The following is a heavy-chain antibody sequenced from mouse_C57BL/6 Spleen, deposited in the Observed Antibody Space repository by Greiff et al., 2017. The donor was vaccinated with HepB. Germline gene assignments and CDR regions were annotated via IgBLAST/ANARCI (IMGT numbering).Heavy chain of an antibody. CDR1: GYAFSSSW. D-gene: IGHD2-10*02. J-gene: IGHJ3*01. Sequence: VQLQQSGPELVKPGASVKISCKASGYAFSSSWMNWVKQRPGKGLERIGRIYPGDGDTNYNGKFKGKATLTADKSSSTAYMQLSSLTSEDSAVYFCARESIGFAYWGQGTLVTVSA. CDR3: ARESIGFAY. CDR2: IYPGDGDT. V-gene: IGHV1-82*01.